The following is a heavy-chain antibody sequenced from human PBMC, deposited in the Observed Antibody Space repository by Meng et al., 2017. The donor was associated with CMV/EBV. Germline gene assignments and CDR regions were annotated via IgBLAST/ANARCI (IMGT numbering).Heavy chain of an antibody. CDR1: GFTFSSYW. V-gene: IGHV3-7*01. Sequence: GGSLRLSCAASGFTFSSYWMSWVRQAPGKGLEWVANIKQDGSEKYYVDSVKGRFTISRDNVKNSLYLQMNSLRAEDTAVYYCARDSGRGYCSGGSCYNPDWGQGTTVTVSS. CDR2: IKQDGSEK. J-gene: IGHJ6*02. D-gene: IGHD2-15*01. CDR3: ARDSGRGYCSGGSCYNPD.